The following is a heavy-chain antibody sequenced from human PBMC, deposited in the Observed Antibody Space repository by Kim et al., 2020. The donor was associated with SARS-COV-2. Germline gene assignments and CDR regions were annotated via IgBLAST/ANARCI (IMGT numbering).Heavy chain of an antibody. CDR3: ARLECDSGGYYWFEP. V-gene: IGHV4-4*02. Sequence: SETLSLTCGVSGGSISSGTWWSWVRQPPGKGLEWIGEISHSGNANYNPSLRSRVTISVDKSQNQFSLSLNSVTAADTAVYYCARLECDSGGYYWFEPWGQGTLAT. J-gene: IGHJ5*02. D-gene: IGHD1-26*01. CDR1: GGSISSGTW. CDR2: ISHSGNA.